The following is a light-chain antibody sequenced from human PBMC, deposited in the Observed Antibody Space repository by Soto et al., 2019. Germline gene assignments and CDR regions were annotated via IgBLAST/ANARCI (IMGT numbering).Light chain of an antibody. V-gene: IGLV2-23*02. CDR2: EVS. J-gene: IGLJ1*01. Sequence: QSVLTQPASVSGSPGQSITISCTGTSSDVGSYNLVSWYQQHPGKAPKVMIYEVSKRPSGVPNRFSGSKSGNTASLTTSGFQAEDEADYYCCSYAGSSTYVFGTGTKVTVL. CDR1: SSDVGSYNL. CDR3: CSYAGSSTYV.